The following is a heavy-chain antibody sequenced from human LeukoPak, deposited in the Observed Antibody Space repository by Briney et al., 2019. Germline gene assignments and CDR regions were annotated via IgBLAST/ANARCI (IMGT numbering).Heavy chain of an antibody. D-gene: IGHD1-26*01. J-gene: IGHJ3*02. CDR3: ARGQSYYEAFDI. Sequence: GGSLRLSRAASGFTVSSDYMSWVGQPPGKGLEWVSVIYSGGSTNYAASVKGRFTISRDNSKNTLHLQMNSLRVEDTAVYYCARGQSYYEAFDIWGQGTMVTVSS. CDR1: GFTVSSDY. CDR2: IYSGGST. V-gene: IGHV3-53*03.